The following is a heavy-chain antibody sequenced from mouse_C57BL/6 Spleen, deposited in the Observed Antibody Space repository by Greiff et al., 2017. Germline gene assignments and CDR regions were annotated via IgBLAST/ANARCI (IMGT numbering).Heavy chain of an antibody. CDR3: ARPPYYYGSSYDYFDY. D-gene: IGHD1-1*01. Sequence: VQLQQPGAELVKPGASVKLSCKASGYTFTSYWMHWVKQRPGQGLEWIGMIHPNSGSTNYNEKFKSKATLTVDKSSSTAYMQLSSLTSEDSAVYYCARPPYYYGSSYDYFDYWGQGTTLTVSS. J-gene: IGHJ2*01. CDR2: IHPNSGST. CDR1: GYTFTSYW. V-gene: IGHV1-64*01.